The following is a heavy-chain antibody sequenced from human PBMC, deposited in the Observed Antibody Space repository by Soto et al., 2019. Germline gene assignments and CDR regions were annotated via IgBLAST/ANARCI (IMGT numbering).Heavy chain of an antibody. CDR3: ASSVSTVTTPLDYYYYGMDV. CDR2: IIPIFGTA. V-gene: IGHV1-69*12. Sequence: QVQLVQSGAEVKKPGSSVKVSCKASGGTFSSYAISWVRQAPGQGLEWMGGIIPIFGTANYAQKFQGRVRITADESTSTAYMELSSLRSEDTAVYYCASSVSTVTTPLDYYYYGMDVWGQGTTVTVSS. J-gene: IGHJ6*02. D-gene: IGHD4-17*01. CDR1: GGTFSSYA.